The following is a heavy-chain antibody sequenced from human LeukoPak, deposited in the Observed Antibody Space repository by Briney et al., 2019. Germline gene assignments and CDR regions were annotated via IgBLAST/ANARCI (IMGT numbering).Heavy chain of an antibody. J-gene: IGHJ4*02. CDR2: IIPIFGTA. Sequence: SVKVSCKASGGTFSSYAISWVRQAPGQGLEWMGGIIPIFGTANYAQKFQGRVTITADESTSTAYMGLSSLRSEDTAVYYCARDSGFYYDSSGSFDYWGQGTLVTVSS. D-gene: IGHD3-22*01. CDR1: GGTFSSYA. V-gene: IGHV1-69*13. CDR3: ARDSGFYYDSSGSFDY.